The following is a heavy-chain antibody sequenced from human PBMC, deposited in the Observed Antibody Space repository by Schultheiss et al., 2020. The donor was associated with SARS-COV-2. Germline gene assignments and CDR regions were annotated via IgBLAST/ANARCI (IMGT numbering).Heavy chain of an antibody. Sequence: GGSLRLSCAASGFSFLSYAMHWVRQAPGKGLEWVAVISYDGSNKYYADSVKGRFTISRDNSKNTLYLQMNSLRAEDTAVYYCAREDYYYYYNMDVWGKGTTVTVSS. V-gene: IGHV3-30*04. CDR1: GFSFLSYA. J-gene: IGHJ6*03. CDR2: ISYDGSNK. CDR3: AREDYYYYYNMDV.